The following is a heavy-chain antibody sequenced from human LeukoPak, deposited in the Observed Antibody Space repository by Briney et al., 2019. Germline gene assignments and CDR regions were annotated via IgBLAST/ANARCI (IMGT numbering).Heavy chain of an antibody. D-gene: IGHD1-14*01. CDR1: GFTFSSYG. Sequence: GGSLRLSCAASGFTFSSYGMHWVRQAPGKGLEWVAVIWYDGSNKYYADSVKGRFTISRDNSKNTLYLQMNSLRAEDTAVYYCAKGSRVTTILDWFDPWGQGTLVTVSS. CDR3: AKGSRVTTILDWFDP. V-gene: IGHV3-33*06. J-gene: IGHJ5*02. CDR2: IWYDGSNK.